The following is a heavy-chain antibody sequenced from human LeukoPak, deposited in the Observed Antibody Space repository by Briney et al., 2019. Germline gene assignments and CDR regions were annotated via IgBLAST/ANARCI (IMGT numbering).Heavy chain of an antibody. V-gene: IGHV4-4*02. Sequence: SETLSLTCAVSGGSISSSNWWSWVRQPPGKGLEWIGEIYHSGSTNYNPSLKSRVTISVDKSKNQFSLKLSSVTAADTAVYYCARCYMVFGVRSGEYFDYWGQGTLVTVSS. J-gene: IGHJ4*02. D-gene: IGHD3-3*01. CDR2: IYHSGST. CDR3: ARCYMVFGVRSGEYFDY. CDR1: GGSISSSNW.